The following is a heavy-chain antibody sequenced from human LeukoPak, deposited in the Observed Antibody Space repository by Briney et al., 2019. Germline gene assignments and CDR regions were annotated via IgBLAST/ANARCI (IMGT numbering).Heavy chain of an antibody. V-gene: IGHV3-11*01. J-gene: IGHJ4*02. CDR2: ISSSGSTK. D-gene: IGHD1-26*01. CDR3: ARAGSYLWLYYFDY. Sequence: GGSLRLPCAASGITFSDYYMSWIRQAPGKGLEWVSYISSSGSTKYYADSVKGRFTISRDNAKNSYLQMNSLRAEDTAVYYCARAGSYLWLYYFDYWGQGTLVTVSS. CDR1: GITFSDYY.